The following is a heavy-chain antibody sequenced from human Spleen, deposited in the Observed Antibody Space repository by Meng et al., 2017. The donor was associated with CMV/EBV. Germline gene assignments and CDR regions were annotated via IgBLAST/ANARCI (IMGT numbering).Heavy chain of an antibody. J-gene: IGHJ4*02. CDR1: GSISSGGYY. D-gene: IGHD2-2*01. V-gene: IGHV4-31*02. Sequence: GSISSGGYYWGWIRQHPGKGLEWIGYIYYSGSTYYSPSLKGRVTISVDTSKNQFSLKLSSVTAADTAVYYCARVKTQVVPGPTFDYWGQGTLVTVSS. CDR2: IYYSGST. CDR3: ARVKTQVVPGPTFDY.